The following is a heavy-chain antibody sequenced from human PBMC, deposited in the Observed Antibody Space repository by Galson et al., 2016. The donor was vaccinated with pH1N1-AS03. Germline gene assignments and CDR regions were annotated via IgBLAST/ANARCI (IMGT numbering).Heavy chain of an antibody. D-gene: IGHD3-3*01. CDR1: GFSVSTNY. Sequence: SLRLSCAASGFSVSTNYMNWVRQAPGKGLEWVSLIYSGGSKFCADSVKGRFTISRDNSKNTLYLQMNSLRAEDTAVYYCARAPFGVLISHYYAMDVWGQGTTVTVSS. CDR2: IYSGGSK. V-gene: IGHV3-53*01. CDR3: ARAPFGVLISHYYAMDV. J-gene: IGHJ6*02.